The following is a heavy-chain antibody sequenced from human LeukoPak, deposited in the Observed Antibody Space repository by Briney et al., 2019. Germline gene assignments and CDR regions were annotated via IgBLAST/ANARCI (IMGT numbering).Heavy chain of an antibody. Sequence: PSETLSLTCTVSGGSISSSSYYWGWIRQAPGKGLEWIGSIYYSGSTYYNPSLKSRVTISVDTSKNQFSLKLSSVTAADTAVYYCARHESGGHGDYFDYWGQGTLVTVSS. CDR3: ARHESGGHGDYFDY. CDR1: GGSISSSSYY. V-gene: IGHV4-39*01. CDR2: IYYSGST. D-gene: IGHD2-8*02. J-gene: IGHJ4*02.